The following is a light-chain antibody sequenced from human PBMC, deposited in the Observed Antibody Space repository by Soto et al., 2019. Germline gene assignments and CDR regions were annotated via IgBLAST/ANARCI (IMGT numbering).Light chain of an antibody. Sequence: ERVMTQSPATLSVSLGERATLTCRASQSVTVNLAWYQHKPGQAPRLLIYAASTRAAGIPARFSGSGSETEFTLTISSLQSEDFAVYYCQQYNNWPNTFGGGTRVEI. CDR3: QQYNNWPNT. CDR2: AAS. J-gene: IGKJ4*01. CDR1: QSVTVN. V-gene: IGKV3-15*01.